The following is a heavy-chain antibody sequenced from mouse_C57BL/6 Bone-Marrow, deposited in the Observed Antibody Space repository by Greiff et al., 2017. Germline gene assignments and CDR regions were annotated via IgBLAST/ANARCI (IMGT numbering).Heavy chain of an antibody. V-gene: IGHV5-4*01. CDR2: ISDGGSYT. CDR3: ARGHYGSSYGFAY. J-gene: IGHJ3*01. Sequence: EVHLVESGGGLVKPGGSLKLSCAASGFTFSSYAMSWVRQTPEKRLEWVATISDGGSYTYYPDNVKGRFTISRDNAKNNLYLQMSHLKSEDTAMYYCARGHYGSSYGFAYWGQGTLVTVSA. CDR1: GFTFSSYA. D-gene: IGHD1-1*01.